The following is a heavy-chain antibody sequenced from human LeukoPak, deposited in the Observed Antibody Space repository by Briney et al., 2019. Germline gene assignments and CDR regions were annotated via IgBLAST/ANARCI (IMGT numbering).Heavy chain of an antibody. J-gene: IGHJ4*02. CDR3: ARSVWGFDY. Sequence: SETLSLTCAVYGGSFSDYFWSWIRQPPGKGLEWIGEISHSGSTTYNPSLRSRVTISGDTSKKQFSLKLSSVTAADTAVYYCARSVWGFDYWGQGTLVTVSS. CDR1: GGSFSDYF. CDR2: ISHSGST. V-gene: IGHV4-34*01. D-gene: IGHD7-27*01.